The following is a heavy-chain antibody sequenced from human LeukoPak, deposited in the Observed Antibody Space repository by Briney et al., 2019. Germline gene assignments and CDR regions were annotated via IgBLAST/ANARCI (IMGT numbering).Heavy chain of an antibody. J-gene: IGHJ4*02. Sequence: GASVKVSCKASGYTFTSYYIHWVRQAPGQGLEWMGIINPSGGSTSYAQKFQGRVTMTRDTSTSTVYMELSSLRSEDTAVYYCASGMHHDFWSGYYFDYWGQGTLVTVSS. D-gene: IGHD3-3*01. CDR2: INPSGGST. V-gene: IGHV1-46*01. CDR1: GYTFTSYY. CDR3: ASGMHHDFWSGYYFDY.